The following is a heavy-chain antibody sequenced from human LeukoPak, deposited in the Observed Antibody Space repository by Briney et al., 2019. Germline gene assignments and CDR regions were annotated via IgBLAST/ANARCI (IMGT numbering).Heavy chain of an antibody. D-gene: IGHD6-13*01. CDR1: GYTFTGYY. CDR2: INPNSGGT. CDR3: ARVPCSSCHFDY. V-gene: IGHV1-2*02. J-gene: IGHJ4*02. Sequence: ASVKVSCKASGYTFTGYYMHWVRQAPGQGLEWMGWINPNSGGTNYAQKFQGRVTMTRDTSISTAYMELSRPRSDDTAVYYCARVPCSSCHFDYWGQGTLVAVSS.